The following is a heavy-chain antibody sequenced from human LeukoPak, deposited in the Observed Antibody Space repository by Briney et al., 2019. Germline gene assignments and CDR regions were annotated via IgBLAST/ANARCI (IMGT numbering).Heavy chain of an antibody. Sequence: GGSLRLSCAASGFTFSNYWMTWVRQAPGKGLEWVASINQDGSEKYYVDSVKGRFTISRDNAKNSLYLQMNSLRAEDTAVYYCARDGKYNWNYGWFDPWGQGTLVTVSS. V-gene: IGHV3-7*01. J-gene: IGHJ5*02. CDR1: GFTFSNYW. D-gene: IGHD1-7*01. CDR3: ARDGKYNWNYGWFDP. CDR2: INQDGSEK.